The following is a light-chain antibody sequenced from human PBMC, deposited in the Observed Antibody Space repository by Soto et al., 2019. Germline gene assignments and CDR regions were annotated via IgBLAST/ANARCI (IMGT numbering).Light chain of an antibody. CDR3: QQYSVYWT. V-gene: IGKV1-5*02. CDR1: QSVSTR. CDR2: DAS. J-gene: IGKJ1*01. Sequence: DIQMTQSPSSLSASVGARVTIICRASQSVSTRLAWYQQKPGKAPKVLIYDASSWAGGVPSRFTGSGSGTEFTLAINSLRPDDFATYYCQQYSVYWTFGQGTKVDI.